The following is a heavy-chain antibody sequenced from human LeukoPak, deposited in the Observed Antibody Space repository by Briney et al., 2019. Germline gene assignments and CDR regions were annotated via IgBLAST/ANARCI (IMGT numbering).Heavy chain of an antibody. J-gene: IGHJ5*02. CDR1: RFAFSSYW. D-gene: IGHD2-15*01. V-gene: IGHV3-7*01. CDR3: ARDRGFFDP. CDR2: IKQDGSEK. Sequence: PGGSLRLSCAASRFAFSSYWMSWVRQAPGKGLEWVANIKQDGSEKYYVDSVKGRFTISRDNAKNSLYLQMNSLRAEDTAVYYCARDRGFFDPWGQGTLVTVSS.